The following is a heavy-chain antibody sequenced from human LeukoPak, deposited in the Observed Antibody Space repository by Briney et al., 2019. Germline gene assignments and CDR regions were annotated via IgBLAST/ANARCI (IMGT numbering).Heavy chain of an antibody. V-gene: IGHV1-18*01. CDR3: ARRLVTYYYDSSGYDPGFDY. J-gene: IGHJ4*02. Sequence: GASVKVSCKASGYTFTSYGISWVRQAPGQGLEWMGWISAYNGNTNYAQKLQGRVTMTTDTSTSTAYMELRSLRSDDTAVYYCARRLVTYYYDSSGYDPGFDYWGQGTLVTVSS. CDR1: GYTFTSYG. D-gene: IGHD3-22*01. CDR2: ISAYNGNT.